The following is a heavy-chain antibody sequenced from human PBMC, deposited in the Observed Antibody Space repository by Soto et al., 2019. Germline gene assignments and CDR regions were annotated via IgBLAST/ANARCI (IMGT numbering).Heavy chain of an antibody. V-gene: IGHV1-69*01. Sequence: QVQLVQSGAEVKKPWSSVKVSCKASGGTFSSYAISWVRQAPGQGLEWMGGIIPILGTANYAQKFQGSITITADESTITAYMERSNLRSEDTAVYYCAIAPGYSYGYYYFDYWGQGTPVTVSS. D-gene: IGHD5-18*01. J-gene: IGHJ4*02. CDR3: AIAPGYSYGYYYFDY. CDR1: GGTFSSYA. CDR2: IIPILGTA.